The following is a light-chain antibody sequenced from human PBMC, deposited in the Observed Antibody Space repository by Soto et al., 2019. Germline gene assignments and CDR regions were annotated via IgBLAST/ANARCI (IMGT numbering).Light chain of an antibody. V-gene: IGLV2-14*01. J-gene: IGLJ1*01. CDR3: SSYTSGFYV. Sequence: QSVLTQPASVSGSPGQSITISCTGTSSDVGGYNYVSWYQQHPGKAPKLMIYDVSDRPSGVSNRFSGSKSGNTASLTISRLQAEDEADYYCSSYTSGFYVFGTGTKVTVL. CDR1: SSDVGGYNY. CDR2: DVS.